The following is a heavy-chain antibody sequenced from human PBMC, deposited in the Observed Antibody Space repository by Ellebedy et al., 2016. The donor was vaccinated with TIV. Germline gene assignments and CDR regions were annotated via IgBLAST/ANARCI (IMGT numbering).Heavy chain of an antibody. D-gene: IGHD6-19*01. CDR3: ARDLDKSSGWYGGAAY. CDR1: GFTFSNNS. CDR2: MYSGGST. J-gene: IGHJ4*02. V-gene: IGHV3-66*01. Sequence: GESLKISCAASGFTFSNNSMNWVRQAPGRGLVWVSLMYSGGSTYYADSVRGRFTLSRDNSMTTLYLEMNSLRAEDTAVYYCARDLDKSSGWYGGAAYWGQGTLVTVSS.